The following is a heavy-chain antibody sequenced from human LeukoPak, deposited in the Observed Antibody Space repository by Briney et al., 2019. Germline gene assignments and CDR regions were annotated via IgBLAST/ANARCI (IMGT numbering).Heavy chain of an antibody. CDR1: GFTFSSYS. Sequence: PGGSLRLSCAASGFTFSSYSMNRVRQAPGKGLEWVSSISSSSSYIYYADSVKGRFTISRDNAKNSLYLQMNSLRAEDTAVYYCARADYDSSSYYYYGMDVWGQGTTVTVSS. CDR2: ISSSSSYI. J-gene: IGHJ6*02. V-gene: IGHV3-21*01. CDR3: ARADYDSSSYYYYGMDV. D-gene: IGHD3-22*01.